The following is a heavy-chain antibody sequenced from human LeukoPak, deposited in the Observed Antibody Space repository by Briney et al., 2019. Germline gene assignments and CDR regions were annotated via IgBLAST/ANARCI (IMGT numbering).Heavy chain of an antibody. V-gene: IGHV6-1*01. CDR3: AGPCGTGAVGCSH. D-gene: IGHD2-21*01. J-gene: IGHJ4*02. CDR1: GDSVSSNTAV. Sequence: SQTLSLTCAISGDSVSSNTAVWNWIRQSPSRGLEWLGRTYFRSKWYNDYAVFVKSRLTINPETSKNQVSLQLNSLTPDDTAVYYCAGPCGTGAVGCSHWGQGTQVTASS. CDR2: TYFRSKWYN.